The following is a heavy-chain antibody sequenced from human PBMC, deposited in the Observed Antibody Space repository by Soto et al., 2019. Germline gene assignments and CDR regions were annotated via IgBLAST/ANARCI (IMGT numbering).Heavy chain of an antibody. V-gene: IGHV1-8*01. J-gene: IGHJ4*02. D-gene: IGHD3-9*01. CDR1: GYTFTSYD. CDR2: MNPNSGNT. CDR3: ASVDNLLRYFF. Sequence: QVQLVQSGAEVKKPGASVKVSCKASGYTFTSYDINWVRQATGQGLEWMGWMNPNSGNTGYAQKFQGRVTMTRNPSTSTAYMELSSLRSEDTAAYYCASVDNLLRYFFWGQGTLVTVSS.